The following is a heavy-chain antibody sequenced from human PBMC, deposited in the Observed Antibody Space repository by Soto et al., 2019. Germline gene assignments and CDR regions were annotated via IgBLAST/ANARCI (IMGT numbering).Heavy chain of an antibody. J-gene: IGHJ4*02. CDR3: AKPPIWLSEHVNY. V-gene: IGHV3-23*01. Sequence: EVQLLESGGGLVQPGGSLRLSCVASGLTLSNYAMTWVRQAPGKGLEWVSAIRGGQGATFYADSVRGRFTIPRDDSKNTLSLQMNSLRAEDTAVYYCAKPPIWLSEHVNYWGQGTLVTVSS. CDR1: GLTLSNYA. CDR2: IRGGQGAT. D-gene: IGHD3-10*01.